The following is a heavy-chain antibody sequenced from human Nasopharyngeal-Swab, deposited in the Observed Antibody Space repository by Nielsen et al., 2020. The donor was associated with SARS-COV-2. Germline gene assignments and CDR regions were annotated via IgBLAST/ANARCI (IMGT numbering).Heavy chain of an antibody. CDR3: ARLISGSGPFDP. CDR2: IDPRDSYI. D-gene: IGHD3-10*01. V-gene: IGHV5-10-1*01. J-gene: IGHJ5*02. Sequence: GESLKISCKGSGYSFTNYWIVWVRQMPGKGLEWIGTIDPRDSYITYSPSFQGHVTTSTDKSINTASLQWSSLKASDTAMYYCARLISGSGPFDPWGQGTLVTVSS. CDR1: GYSFTNYW.